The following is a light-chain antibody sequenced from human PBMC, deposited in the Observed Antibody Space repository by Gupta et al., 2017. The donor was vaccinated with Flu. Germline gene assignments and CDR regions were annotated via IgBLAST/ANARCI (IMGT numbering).Light chain of an antibody. CDR1: SSDVGDYKN. Sequence: SALTQPASVSGSPGQSMTISCTGISSDVGDYKNVSWYQQHPGKAPKLMIYDVSYRPSGVSNRFSGSESGNTASLTISGLQAEDEADYYCSAYTSTNTRQVIFGGGTMLTVL. V-gene: IGLV2-14*03. CDR3: SAYTSTNTRQVI. J-gene: IGLJ2*01. CDR2: DVS.